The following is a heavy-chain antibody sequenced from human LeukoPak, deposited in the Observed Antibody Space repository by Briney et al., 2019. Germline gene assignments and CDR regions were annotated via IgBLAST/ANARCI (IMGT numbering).Heavy chain of an antibody. Sequence: GGSLRLSCAASGFTFSSYAMHWVRQAPGRGLEWVAVISYDGSNKYYADSVKGRFTISRDNSKNTLYLQMNSLRAEDTAVYYCAKGGSVVVVAAIAFDIWGQGTMVTVSS. CDR3: AKGGSVVVVAAIAFDI. D-gene: IGHD2-15*01. J-gene: IGHJ3*02. V-gene: IGHV3-30-3*01. CDR2: ISYDGSNK. CDR1: GFTFSSYA.